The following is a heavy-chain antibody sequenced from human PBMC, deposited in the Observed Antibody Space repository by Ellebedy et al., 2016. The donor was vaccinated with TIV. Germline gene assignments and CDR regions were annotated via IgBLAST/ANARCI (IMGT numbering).Heavy chain of an antibody. CDR2: IYYSGST. CDR1: YDSISTYY. D-gene: IGHD1-14*01. CDR3: ASGPNQDFFDY. Sequence: MPSETLSLTCSVSYDSISTYYWTWIRQPPGKGLEWIGYIYYSGSTKYNPSLKSRGTISLDTSKNELSLKLRSVTAADTAVYYCASGPNQDFFDYWGRGTVVTVSS. V-gene: IGHV4-59*01. J-gene: IGHJ4*02.